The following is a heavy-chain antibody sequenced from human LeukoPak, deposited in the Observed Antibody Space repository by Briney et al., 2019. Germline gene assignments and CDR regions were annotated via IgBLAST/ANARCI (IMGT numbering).Heavy chain of an antibody. CDR2: IYYSGST. J-gene: IGHJ4*02. D-gene: IGHD3-10*01. Sequence: PSETLSLTRTVSGGSISSYYWSWIRQPPGKGLEWSGYIYYSGSTNYNPSLKSRVTISVDTSKNQFSLKLSSVTAADTAVYYCARLVLRDYYGSGLDYWGQGTLVTVSS. V-gene: IGHV4-59*08. CDR3: ARLVLRDYYGSGLDY. CDR1: GGSISSYY.